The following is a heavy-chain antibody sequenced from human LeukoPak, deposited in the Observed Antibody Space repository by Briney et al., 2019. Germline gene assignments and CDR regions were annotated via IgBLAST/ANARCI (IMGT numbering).Heavy chain of an antibody. D-gene: IGHD3-10*01. Sequence: PGGSLSLSCAASGFTFSSYAMHWVRQAPGKGLEWVAVISYDGSNKYYADSVKGRFTISRDNSKNTLYLQMNSLRAEDTAVYYCVGSGSYYWDFDYWGQGTLVTVSS. CDR2: ISYDGSNK. V-gene: IGHV3-30-3*01. CDR1: GFTFSSYA. CDR3: VGSGSYYWDFDY. J-gene: IGHJ4*02.